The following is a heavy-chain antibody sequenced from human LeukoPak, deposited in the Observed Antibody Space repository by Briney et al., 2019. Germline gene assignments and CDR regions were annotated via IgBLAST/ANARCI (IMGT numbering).Heavy chain of an antibody. J-gene: IGHJ6*03. CDR3: ARTPPHVSHYYYYYMDV. Sequence: PGGSLRLSCAASGFTFSSYEMNWVRQAPGKGLEWVSYISSSGSTIYYADSVKGRFTISRDNAKNSLYLQMNSLRAEDTAVYYCARTPPHVSHYYYYYMDVWGKGTTVTVSS. CDR1: GFTFSSYE. D-gene: IGHD2-8*01. CDR2: ISSSGSTI. V-gene: IGHV3-48*03.